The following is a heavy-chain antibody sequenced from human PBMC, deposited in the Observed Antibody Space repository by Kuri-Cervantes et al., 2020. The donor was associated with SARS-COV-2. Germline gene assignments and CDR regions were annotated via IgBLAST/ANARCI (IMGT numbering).Heavy chain of an antibody. J-gene: IGHJ4*02. D-gene: IGHD6-6*01. CDR1: GGSISSYY. CDR3: ARLGSSSSGY. CDR2: IYYSGST. Sequence: GSLRLSCTVSGGSISSYYWSWIRQPPGKGLEWIGYIYYSGSTNYNPSLKSRVTISVDTSKNQFSLKLSSVTAADTAVYYCARLGSSSSGYWGQGTLVTVSS. V-gene: IGHV4-59*08.